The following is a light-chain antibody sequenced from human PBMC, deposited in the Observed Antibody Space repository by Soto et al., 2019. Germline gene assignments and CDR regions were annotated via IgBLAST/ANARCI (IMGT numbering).Light chain of an antibody. Sequence: QSVLTQPPLVSGAPGQRVTISCTGSTSDIGAGFDVHWYQQLPGKAPKLLIYGNTNRPTGVPDRFSGSKSGTSASLAITGLQAEDEADYYCQSYDSSLSGNYVFGTGTKVTVL. V-gene: IGLV1-40*01. CDR3: QSYDSSLSGNYV. J-gene: IGLJ1*01. CDR1: TSDIGAGFD. CDR2: GNT.